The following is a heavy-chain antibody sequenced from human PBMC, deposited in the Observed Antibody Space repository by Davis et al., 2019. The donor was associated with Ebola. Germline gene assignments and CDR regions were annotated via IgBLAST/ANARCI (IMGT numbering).Heavy chain of an antibody. CDR2: INSDGSTT. V-gene: IGHV3-74*01. CDR3: ARGGYYDSGGFKSRRKYYYGMDV. J-gene: IGHJ6*04. CDR1: GFTFSSYG. D-gene: IGHD3-22*01. Sequence: GESLKISCAASGFTFSSYGMHWVRQAPGKGLVWVSRINSDGSTTNYADSVKGRFTVSRDNTKNTLYLQMNSLRAEDTAVYYCARGGYYDSGGFKSRRKYYYGMDVWGKGTTVTVSS.